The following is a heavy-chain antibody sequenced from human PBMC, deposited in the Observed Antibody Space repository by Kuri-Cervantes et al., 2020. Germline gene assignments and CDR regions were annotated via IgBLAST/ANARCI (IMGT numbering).Heavy chain of an antibody. J-gene: IGHJ4*02. CDR3: AKDLYTSARKAIDY. V-gene: IGHV3-23*01. Sequence: GGSLRLSCAASGFTFSSYSMNWVRQTPGKGLEWVSTSGSGGGTSYADSVKGRFTISRDNSKNTLYLQMNSLRAEDTAVYYCAKDLYTSARKAIDYWGQGNLVTVSS. CDR2: SGSGGGT. D-gene: IGHD6-19*01. CDR1: GFTFSSYS.